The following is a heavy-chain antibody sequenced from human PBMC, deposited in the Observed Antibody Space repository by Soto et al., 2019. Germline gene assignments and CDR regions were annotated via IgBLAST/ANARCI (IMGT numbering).Heavy chain of an antibody. V-gene: IGHV3-66*04. D-gene: IGHD3-10*01. CDR2: IYSGGST. CDR1: GFTVSSNY. Sequence: EVQLVESGGGLVQPGGSLRLSCAASGFTVSSNYMSWVRQAPGKGLEWVSVIYSGGSTYYADSVKGRFTISRDNSKNTLYLQMNSLRAEDTAGDYCARRVRVGAFDIWGQGTMVTVSS. CDR3: ARRVRVGAFDI. J-gene: IGHJ3*02.